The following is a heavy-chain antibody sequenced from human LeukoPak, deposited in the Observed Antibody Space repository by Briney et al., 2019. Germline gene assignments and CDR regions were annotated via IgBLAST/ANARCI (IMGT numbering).Heavy chain of an antibody. D-gene: IGHD5-18*01. CDR2: MKYDGSEI. J-gene: IGHJ4*02. V-gene: IGHV3-7*01. CDR3: ARESTYNYAYALDY. Sequence: GGSLRLSCAASGFTFGRYWMCWVRQAPGKGLEWVANMKYDGSEIYYVDTVKGRFTISRDNAKNSLYLQINSLRAEDTAVYFCARESTYNYAYALDYWGQGILVTVSS. CDR1: GFTFGRYW.